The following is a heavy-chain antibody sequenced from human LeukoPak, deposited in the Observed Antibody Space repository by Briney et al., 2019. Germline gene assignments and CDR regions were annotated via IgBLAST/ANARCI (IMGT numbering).Heavy chain of an antibody. Sequence: PSETLSLTCTVSGGSISSGDYYWSWIRQPPGKGLEWIGYIYYSGSTYYNPSLKSRVTISVDTSKNQFSLKLSSVTAADTAVYYCARDQDSSSSYYYYMDVWGKGTTVTVSS. CDR3: ARDQDSSSSYYYYMDV. D-gene: IGHD6-6*01. J-gene: IGHJ6*03. CDR1: GGSISSGDYY. V-gene: IGHV4-30-4*08. CDR2: IYYSGST.